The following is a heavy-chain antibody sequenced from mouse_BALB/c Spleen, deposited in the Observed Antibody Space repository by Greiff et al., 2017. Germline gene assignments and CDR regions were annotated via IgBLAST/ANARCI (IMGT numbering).Heavy chain of an antibody. CDR1: GYTFTSYW. J-gene: IGHJ4*01. CDR3: TRGRGHYAMDY. Sequence: EVQLQESGTVLARPGASVKMSCKASGYTFTSYWMHWVKQRPGQGLEWIGAIYPGNSDTSYNHKFKGKAKLTAVTSTSTAFMELSSLTNEDSTVYYCTRGRGHYAMDYWGQGTSVTVSA. V-gene: IGHV1-5*01. CDR2: IYPGNSDT.